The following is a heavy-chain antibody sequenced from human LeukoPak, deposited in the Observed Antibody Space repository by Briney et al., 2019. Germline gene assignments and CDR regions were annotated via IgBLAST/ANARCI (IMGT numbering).Heavy chain of an antibody. Sequence: GGSLRLSCAPSGFTFSSYTMNWVRQAPGKGLEWVSTISGSGGSTYSTDSVKGRFTISRDNSKNTLYLQMNSLRAEDTAVYYCARLGGSYFYDSSGYPDYWGQGTLVTVSS. CDR1: GFTFSSYT. CDR3: ARLGGSYFYDSSGYPDY. CDR2: ISGSGGST. D-gene: IGHD3-22*01. V-gene: IGHV3-23*01. J-gene: IGHJ4*02.